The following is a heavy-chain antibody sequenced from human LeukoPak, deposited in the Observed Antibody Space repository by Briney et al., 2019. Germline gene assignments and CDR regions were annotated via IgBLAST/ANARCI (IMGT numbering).Heavy chain of an antibody. CDR2: MYYSGST. D-gene: IGHD3-10*01. J-gene: IGHJ5*02. CDR1: GGSISSSSYF. CDR3: ARVKRDWGYGSGSYYFGWFDP. Sequence: QASETLSLTCTVSGGSISSSSYFWGWIRQPPGKGLEWIGSMYYSGSTYYNPSLKSRVTISVDTSKNQFSLKLSSVTAADTAVYYCARVKRDWGYGSGSYYFGWFDPWGQGTLVTVSS. V-gene: IGHV4-39*07.